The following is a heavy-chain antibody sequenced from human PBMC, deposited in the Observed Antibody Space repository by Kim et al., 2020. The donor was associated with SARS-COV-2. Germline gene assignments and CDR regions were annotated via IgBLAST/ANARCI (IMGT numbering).Heavy chain of an antibody. D-gene: IGHD3-16*01. J-gene: IGHJ4*02. CDR1: GFTFDDYA. CDR2: ISGDGGST. Sequence: GGSLRLSCAASGFTFDDYAMHWVRQAPGKGLEWVSLISGDGGSTYYADSVKGRFTISRDNSKNSLYLQMNSLRTEDTALYYCAKDTRPPRGSEHYFDYWGQGTLVTVSS. CDR3: AKDTRPPRGSEHYFDY. V-gene: IGHV3-43*02.